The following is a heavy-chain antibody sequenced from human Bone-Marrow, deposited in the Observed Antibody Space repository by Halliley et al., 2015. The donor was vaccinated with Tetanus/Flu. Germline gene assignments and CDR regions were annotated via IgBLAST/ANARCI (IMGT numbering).Heavy chain of an antibody. V-gene: IGHV4-31*02. CDR2: MYFTGST. D-gene: IGHD5-12*01. Sequence: EWIGYMYFTGSTFYNTSLQSRVSISGDTSKTHFSLTLTSMTAADTAVYFCARAGEVATGVFDIWGPGTLVTVSS. CDR3: ARAGEVATGVFDI. J-gene: IGHJ4*02.